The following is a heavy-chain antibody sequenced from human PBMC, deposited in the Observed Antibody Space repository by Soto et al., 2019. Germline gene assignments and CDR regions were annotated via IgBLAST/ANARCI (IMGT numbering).Heavy chain of an antibody. Sequence: KQSQTLSLTCAISGDSVSSNSAAWNWIRQSPSRGLEWLGRTYYRSKWYNDYAVSVKSRITINPNTSKNQFSLQLNFVTPEDTAVYYCARDRGGGEGYYDSSGYYYPQFLYYFDYWGQGTLVTVSS. D-gene: IGHD3-22*01. V-gene: IGHV6-1*01. CDR3: ARDRGGGEGYYDSSGYYYPQFLYYFDY. J-gene: IGHJ4*02. CDR2: TYYRSKWYN. CDR1: GDSVSSNSAA.